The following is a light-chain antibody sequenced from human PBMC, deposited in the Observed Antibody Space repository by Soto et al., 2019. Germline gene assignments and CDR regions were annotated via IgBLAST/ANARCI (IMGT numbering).Light chain of an antibody. CDR2: EVS. J-gene: IGLJ2*01. CDR1: SSDVGGYYY. CDR3: SSYAGSNTVT. V-gene: IGLV2-8*01. Sequence: QSALTQPPSASGSPGQSVTISCTGTSSDVGGYYYVSWYQQQPGKAPKLMIYEVSKRPSGVPDRFSGSKSGNTASLTVSGLQAEDEADYYCSSYAGSNTVTFGGGTKVTVL.